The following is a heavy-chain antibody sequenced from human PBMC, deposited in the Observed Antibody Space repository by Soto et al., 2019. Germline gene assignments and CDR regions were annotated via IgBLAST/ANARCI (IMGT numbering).Heavy chain of an antibody. V-gene: IGHV4-39*01. D-gene: IGHD3-9*01. CDR1: GDSINSDKYY. CDR3: ARLEGLATISYYFDY. Sequence: QLQLQESGPGLVKPSETLSLTCSVSGDSINSDKYYWGWIHQPPGKGLEWIGSIYYRGNTYYNPSLKTRVTISLDKSKRQFSLKLNSVTAADSAVYFCARLEGLATISYYFDYWGQGTLVTVSS. J-gene: IGHJ4*02. CDR2: IYYRGNT.